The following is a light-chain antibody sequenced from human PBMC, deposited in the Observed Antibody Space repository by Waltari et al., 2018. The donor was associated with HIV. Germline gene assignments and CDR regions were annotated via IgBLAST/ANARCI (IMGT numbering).Light chain of an antibody. CDR1: NIGGKS. CDR2: YDV. Sequence: SYVLAQPPSVSVAPGKPATITCGGNNIGGKSVHWYQQKPGQDPVLVIYYDVDRPSGIPERFSGSNTGNTATLTISRVEAGDEADYYCQVWDRSSDHVVFGGGTKLTVL. J-gene: IGLJ2*01. V-gene: IGLV3-21*04. CDR3: QVWDRSSDHVV.